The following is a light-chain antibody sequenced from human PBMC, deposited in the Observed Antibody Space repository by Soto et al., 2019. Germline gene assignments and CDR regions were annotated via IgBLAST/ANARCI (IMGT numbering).Light chain of an antibody. Sequence: HSVLNQPASVSGAPGQSITISCTGTNSDVGTYNLVSWYQQHPGKAPKLMIFEGSKRPSGVSNRFSGSTSGNTASLTISGLQVEDEAHYYCCSYAGSGTYVFGTGTKVTVL. CDR3: CSYAGSGTYV. J-gene: IGLJ1*01. CDR1: NSDVGTYNL. V-gene: IGLV2-23*01. CDR2: EGS.